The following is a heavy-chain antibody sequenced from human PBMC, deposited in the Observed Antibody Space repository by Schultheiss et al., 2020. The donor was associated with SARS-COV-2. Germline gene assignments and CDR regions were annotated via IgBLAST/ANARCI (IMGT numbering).Heavy chain of an antibody. Sequence: SETLSLTCAVSGGSISIGGYSWSWIRQPPGKGLEWIGYIYHSGSTYYNPSLKSRVTISVDRSKNQFSLKLSSVTAADTAVYYCARGLRSITMVRGGRYYYMDVWGKGTTVTVSS. CDR2: IYHSGST. CDR1: GGSISIGGYS. CDR3: ARGLRSITMVRGGRYYYMDV. V-gene: IGHV4-30-2*01. D-gene: IGHD3-10*01. J-gene: IGHJ6*03.